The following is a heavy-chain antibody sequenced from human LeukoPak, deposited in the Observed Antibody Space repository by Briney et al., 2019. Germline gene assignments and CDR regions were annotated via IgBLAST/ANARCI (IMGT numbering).Heavy chain of an antibody. V-gene: IGHV3-74*01. CDR3: ARDAAGTCLDY. CDR2: INSDGSST. D-gene: IGHD1-7*01. Sequence: ETLSLTCAVYGGSFSGYYWSWIRQPPGKGLEWVSRINSDGSSTRYADSVKGRFTVSRDNSKNTLCLQMNSLRPEDTAVYYCARDAAGTCLDYWGQGTLVTVSS. CDR1: GGSFSGYY. J-gene: IGHJ4*02.